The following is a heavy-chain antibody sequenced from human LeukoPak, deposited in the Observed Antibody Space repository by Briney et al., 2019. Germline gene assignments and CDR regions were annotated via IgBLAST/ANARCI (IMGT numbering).Heavy chain of an antibody. CDR1: GGSFSGYY. V-gene: IGHV4-34*01. D-gene: IGHD6-13*01. CDR2: INHSGST. Sequence: SETLSLTCAVYGGSFSGYYWSWIRQPPGKGLEWIGEINHSGSTNYNPSLKSRVTISVDTSKNQFSLKLSSVTAADTAVYYCARDLAGSWHRFDPWGQGTLVTVSS. CDR3: ARDLAGSWHRFDP. J-gene: IGHJ5*02.